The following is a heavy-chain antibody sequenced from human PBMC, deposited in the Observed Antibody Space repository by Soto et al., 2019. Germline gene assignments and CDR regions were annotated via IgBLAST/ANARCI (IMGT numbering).Heavy chain of an antibody. V-gene: IGHV1-69*06. J-gene: IGHJ6*02. CDR3: ARDHRDGYNNYGMDV. CDR1: GGTFSSYA. Sequence: GASVKVSCKASGGTFSSYAISWVRQAPGQGLEWMGGIIPIFGTANYAQKFQGRVTITADKSTSTAYMELSSLRSEDTAVCYCARDHRDGYNNYGMDVWGQGTTVTVSS. CDR2: IIPIFGTA.